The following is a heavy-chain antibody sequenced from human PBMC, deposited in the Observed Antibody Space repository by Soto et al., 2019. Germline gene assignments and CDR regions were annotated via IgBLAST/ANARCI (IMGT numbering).Heavy chain of an antibody. D-gene: IGHD3-3*01. CDR3: ARVHGGASYYDFWSGYGRDYYYGMDV. CDR1: GGTFSSYA. V-gene: IGHV1-69*13. J-gene: IGHJ6*02. CDR2: IIPIFGTA. Sequence: SVKVSCNASGGTFSSYAISLVRQAPGQGLEWMGGIIPIFGTANYAQKFQGRVTITADESTSTAYMELSSLRSEDTAVYYCARVHGGASYYDFWSGYGRDYYYGMDVWGQGTTVTVSS.